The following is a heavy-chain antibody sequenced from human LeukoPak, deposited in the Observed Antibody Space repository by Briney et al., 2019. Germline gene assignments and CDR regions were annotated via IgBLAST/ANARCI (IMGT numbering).Heavy chain of an antibody. D-gene: IGHD3-9*01. Sequence: GESLKISCKGSGYIFTSFWIGWVRQMPGKGLEWMGNIDPSDSDTRHSPSFQGQVTISVDKSISTAYLQWSSLKASDTAIYYCARLNDILTGPFDYWGQGTLVTVSS. CDR3: ARLNDILTGPFDY. CDR1: GYIFTSFW. V-gene: IGHV5-51*01. J-gene: IGHJ4*02. CDR2: IDPSDSDT.